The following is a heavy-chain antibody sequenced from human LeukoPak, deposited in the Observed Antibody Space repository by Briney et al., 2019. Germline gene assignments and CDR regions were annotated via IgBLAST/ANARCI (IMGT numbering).Heavy chain of an antibody. CDR3: ARDGKEPRNAFDI. Sequence: PSETLSLTCAVSGGSISSGGYYWSWIRQPQGKGLEWIGYIYHSGSTYYNPSRKSRVTITVDKTKKQFSLKLSSVTAADTAVYYCARDGKEPRNAFDIWGQGTMVTVSS. D-gene: IGHD1-14*01. CDR1: GGSISSGGYY. CDR2: IYHSGST. J-gene: IGHJ3*02. V-gene: IGHV4-30-2*01.